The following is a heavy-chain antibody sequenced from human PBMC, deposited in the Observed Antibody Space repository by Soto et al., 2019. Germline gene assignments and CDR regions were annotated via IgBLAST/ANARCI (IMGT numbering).Heavy chain of an antibody. V-gene: IGHV4-31*03. CDR1: GGSISSGGYY. J-gene: IGHJ1*01. CDR3: ARGPDRLRIHLRLD. Sequence: QVQLQESGPGLVKPSQTLSLTCTVSGGSISSGGYYWSWIRQHPGKGLAWIGYIYYSGSTYYNPCLKSRVTISVDTSKNQFSLKLSSVTAADTAVYYCARGPDRLRIHLRLDWGQGTLVTVSS. D-gene: IGHD4-17*01. CDR2: IYYSGST.